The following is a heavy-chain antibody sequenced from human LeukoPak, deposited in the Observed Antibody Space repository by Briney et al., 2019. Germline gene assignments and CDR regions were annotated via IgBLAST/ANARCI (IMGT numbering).Heavy chain of an antibody. D-gene: IGHD6-13*01. CDR3: VRTTQSSAWFYFDN. Sequence: GGSLRLSCAASGFIISDYSMSWLRQAPGKGLEWVSYISTSENVIYYADSVKGRFTTSRDNAQNSLDLQMKSLRAEDTAVYYCVRTTQSSAWFYFDNWGRGTLVTVSS. J-gene: IGHJ4*02. CDR1: GFIISDYS. V-gene: IGHV3-11*01. CDR2: ISTSENVI.